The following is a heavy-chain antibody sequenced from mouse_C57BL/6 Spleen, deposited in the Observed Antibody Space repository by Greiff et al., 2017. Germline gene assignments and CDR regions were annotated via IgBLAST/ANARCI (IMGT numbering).Heavy chain of an antibody. CDR3: ARKGYSAMDY. V-gene: IGHV1-63*01. CDR2: IYPGGGYT. CDR1: GYTFTNYW. Sequence: QVQLQQSGAELVRPGTSVKMSCKASGYTFTNYWIGWAKQRPGHGLEWIGDIYPGGGYTNYNEKFKGKATLTADKSSSTAYMQFSSLTSEDSSIYYCARKGYSAMDYWGQGTSVTVSS. J-gene: IGHJ4*01. D-gene: IGHD2-12*01.